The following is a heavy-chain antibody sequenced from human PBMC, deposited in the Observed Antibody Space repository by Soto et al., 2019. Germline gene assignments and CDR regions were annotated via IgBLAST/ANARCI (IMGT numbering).Heavy chain of an antibody. CDR2: IYHSGGT. J-gene: IGHJ4*02. CDR3: ARLSGYFDY. D-gene: IGHD3-10*01. V-gene: IGHV4-38-2*01. Sequence: LSLTCAVSGYSISSGYFWGWIRQPPGKGLEWIGSIYHSGGTYYNPSLKSRVTISVDTSRNQFSLNLSSVTAADTAAYYCARLSGYFDYWGQGTLVTVSS. CDR1: GYSISSGYF.